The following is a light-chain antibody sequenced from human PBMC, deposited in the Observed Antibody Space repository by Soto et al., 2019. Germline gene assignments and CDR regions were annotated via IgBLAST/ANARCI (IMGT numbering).Light chain of an antibody. V-gene: IGLV1-44*01. CDR3: ASWDDSLNGAV. J-gene: IGLJ7*01. CDR1: SSNVGSHT. Sequence: QPVLTQPPSASGTPGQRVTISCSGSSSNVGSHTVSWYQQLPGTAPRLLIYSNNQRPSGVPDRFAGSKSGTSAPLAISGLQSEDESDYYCASWDDSLNGAVFGGGTQLTVL. CDR2: SNN.